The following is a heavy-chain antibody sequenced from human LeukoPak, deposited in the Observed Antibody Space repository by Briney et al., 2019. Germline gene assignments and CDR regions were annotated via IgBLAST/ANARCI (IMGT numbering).Heavy chain of an antibody. CDR1: GFSFNDYG. V-gene: IGHV3-20*01. J-gene: IGHJ4*02. CDR3: VRVGGAAFGVVVTYLDS. D-gene: IGHD2-15*01. Sequence: GGSLRLSCVGSGFSFNDYGMTWVRPAPGKGLEWVSTINWRGGDVGYADSMKGRFTISRDNVKNSVYLEMNSLRVEDTALYECVRVGGAAFGVVVTYLDSWGQGTLVTVSA. CDR2: INWRGGDV.